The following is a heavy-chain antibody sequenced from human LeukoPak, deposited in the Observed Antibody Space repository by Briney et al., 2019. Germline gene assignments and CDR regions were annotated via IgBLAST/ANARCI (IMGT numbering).Heavy chain of an antibody. V-gene: IGHV3-66*01. Sequence: GGSLRLSCAASGFTVSTNYMSWVRQAPGKGLEWVSVIYSGDTTFYADSVRGKFTISRDNFKNTLYLQMNSLRAEDTAVYYCASILRSSSGYYFDYWGQGTLVTVSS. D-gene: IGHD3-10*01. CDR3: ASILRSSSGYYFDY. CDR2: IYSGDTT. J-gene: IGHJ4*02. CDR1: GFTVSTNY.